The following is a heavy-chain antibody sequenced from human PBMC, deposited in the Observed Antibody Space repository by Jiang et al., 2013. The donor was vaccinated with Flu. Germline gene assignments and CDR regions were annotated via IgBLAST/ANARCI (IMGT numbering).Heavy chain of an antibody. D-gene: IGHD3-3*01. Sequence: SGGSISSSSYYWGWIRQPPGKGLEWIGSIYYSGSTYYNPSLKSRVTISVDTSKNQFSLKLSSVTAADTAVYYCARQGYYGYGMDVWGQGTTVTVSS. J-gene: IGHJ6*02. CDR1: GGSISSSSYY. CDR2: IYYSGST. CDR3: ARQGYYGYGMDV. V-gene: IGHV4-39*01.